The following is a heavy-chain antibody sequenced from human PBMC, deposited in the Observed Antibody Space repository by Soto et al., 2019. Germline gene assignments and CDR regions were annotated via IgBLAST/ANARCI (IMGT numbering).Heavy chain of an antibody. J-gene: IGHJ4*02. CDR1: GYSFTNYY. D-gene: IGHD6-6*01. CDR3: ARAMEYSSSSGF. CDR2: INPSGGST. Sequence: QVQLVQSGAEVKKPGASVKVSCKASGYSFTNYYIHWVRQAPGQGLEWMGIINPSGGSTSYAQKFQGRVTVTRDTSTTTVSMELSSLRSDDTAMYYCARAMEYSSSSGFWGQGTLVTVSS. V-gene: IGHV1-46*01.